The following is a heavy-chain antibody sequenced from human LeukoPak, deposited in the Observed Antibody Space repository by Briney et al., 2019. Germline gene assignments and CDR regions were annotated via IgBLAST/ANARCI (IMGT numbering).Heavy chain of an antibody. CDR3: ARRVRGDLYFDY. Sequence: PGESLKISCKGSGYSFTSNWISWVRQMPGKGLEWMGRIDPSDSYTNYSPSFQGHVTISADKSISTAYLQWSSLKASDTAIYYCARRVRGDLYFDYWGQGTLVIVSS. J-gene: IGHJ4*02. D-gene: IGHD2-21*02. V-gene: IGHV5-10-1*01. CDR1: GYSFTSNW. CDR2: IDPSDSYT.